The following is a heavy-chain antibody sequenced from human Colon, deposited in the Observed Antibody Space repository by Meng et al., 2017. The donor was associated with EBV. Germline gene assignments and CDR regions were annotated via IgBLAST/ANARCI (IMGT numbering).Heavy chain of an antibody. CDR2: IYHSGTT. J-gene: IGHJ4*02. CDR1: GDSISNNW. V-gene: IGHV4-4*02. CDR3: ARNGDYNPGLY. D-gene: IGHD4-17*01. Sequence: QVPRQESGPGLVKPSGTLPLTCAFSGDSISNNWWSWVRQPPGKGLEWIGEIYHSGTTNYNPSLRSRVTISVDKSKNQFSLQLTSVTAADTAVYYCARNGDYNPGLYWGQGTLVTVSS.